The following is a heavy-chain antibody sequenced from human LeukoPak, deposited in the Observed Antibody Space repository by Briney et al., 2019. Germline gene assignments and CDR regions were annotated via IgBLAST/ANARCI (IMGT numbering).Heavy chain of an antibody. CDR1: GGSISSYY. J-gene: IGHJ1*01. CDR3: ATGPYYYDSSGLAEYFQH. Sequence: SETLSLTCTASGGSISSYYWSWIRQPPGKGLEWIGYIYYSGSTNYNPSLKSRVTISVDTSKNQFSLKLSSVTAADTAVYYCATGPYYYDSSGLAEYFQHWGQGTLVTVSS. CDR2: IYYSGST. D-gene: IGHD3-22*01. V-gene: IGHV4-59*01.